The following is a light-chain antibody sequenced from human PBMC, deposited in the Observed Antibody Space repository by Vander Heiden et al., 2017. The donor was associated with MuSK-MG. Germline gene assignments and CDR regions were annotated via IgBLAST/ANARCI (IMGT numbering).Light chain of an antibody. Sequence: IVMTPSPDSLAVALGGRTTINCKSSQSVLYSSNNKSYLAWYQQKPGQPPKLLIYWASTRDSGVPDRFSGSGSGTEFTLTISSLQAEDVAVYYCQQYYNWPQTFGQGTKLEIK. CDR2: WAS. CDR3: QQYYNWPQT. J-gene: IGKJ2*01. CDR1: QSVLYSSNNKSY. V-gene: IGKV4-1*01.